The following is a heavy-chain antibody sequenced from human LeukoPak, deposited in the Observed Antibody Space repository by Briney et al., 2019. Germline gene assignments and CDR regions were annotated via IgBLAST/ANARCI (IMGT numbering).Heavy chain of an antibody. Sequence: GASVKVSCKASGYTFTSYGISWVRQAPGQGLEWMGRIIPILDIANYAQKFQGRVTITADKSTSTAYMDLSSLRSEDTAVYYCARGGAGVRGVIIKNAFDIWGQGTMVTAS. J-gene: IGHJ3*02. CDR3: ARGGAGVRGVIIKNAFDI. D-gene: IGHD3-10*01. CDR2: IIPILDIA. V-gene: IGHV1-69*04. CDR1: GYTFTSYG.